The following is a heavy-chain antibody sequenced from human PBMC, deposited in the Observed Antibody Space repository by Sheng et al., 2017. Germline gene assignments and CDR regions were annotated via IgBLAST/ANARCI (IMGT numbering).Heavy chain of an antibody. CDR1: GFTFSSYA. CDR2: ISYDGSNK. CDR3: ARERYYYDSSGYIVY. V-gene: IGHV3-30*01. D-gene: IGHD3-22*01. Sequence: QVQLVESGGVVVQPGRSLRLSCAASGFTFSSYAMHWVRQAPGKGLEWVAVISYDGSNKYYADSVKGRFTISRDNSKNTLYLQMNSLRAEDTAVYYCARERYYYDSSGYIVYWGQGTLVT. J-gene: IGHJ4*02.